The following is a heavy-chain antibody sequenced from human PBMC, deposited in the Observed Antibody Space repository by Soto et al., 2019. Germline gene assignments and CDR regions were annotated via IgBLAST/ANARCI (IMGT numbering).Heavy chain of an antibody. CDR2: ISWNGDAT. D-gene: IGHD3-10*01. J-gene: IGHJ4*02. V-gene: IGHV3-9*01. CDR1: GFTFDDYA. Sequence: EVQLVESGGGLVQPGRSLRLSCAASGFTFDDYAIHWVRQAPGKGLEWVSGISWNGDATGYADSVQGRFIISRDTAKNSLYLPMNSQRDEDTAIYYCANLPLYGSGFDCWGQGTLVTVSS. CDR3: ANLPLYGSGFDC.